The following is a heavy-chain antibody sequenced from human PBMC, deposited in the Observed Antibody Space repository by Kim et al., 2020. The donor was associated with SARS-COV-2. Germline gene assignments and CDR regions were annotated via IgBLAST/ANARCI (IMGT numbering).Heavy chain of an antibody. D-gene: IGHD2-15*01. Sequence: SVKVSCKASGGTFSSYAISWVRQAPGQGLEWMGGIIPIFGTANYAQKFQGRVTITADESTSTAYMELSSLRSEDTAVYYCASDQYGSNIGAFDIWGQGTMVTVSS. J-gene: IGHJ3*02. CDR1: GGTFSSYA. V-gene: IGHV1-69*13. CDR2: IIPIFGTA. CDR3: ASDQYGSNIGAFDI.